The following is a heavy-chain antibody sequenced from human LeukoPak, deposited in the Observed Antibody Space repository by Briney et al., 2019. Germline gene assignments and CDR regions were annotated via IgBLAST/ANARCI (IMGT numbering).Heavy chain of an antibody. J-gene: IGHJ4*02. V-gene: IGHV4-59*08. CDR2: IYYSGST. CDR3: ARVRVVAAISYFDY. CDR1: DDSISDYY. D-gene: IGHD2-15*01. Sequence: SETLSLTCTVSDDSISDYYRGWIRQLPGKGLGWIGYIYYSGSTNYNPSLKSRVTISVDTSKNQFSLKLSSVTAADTAVYYCARVRVVAAISYFDYWGQGTLVTVSS.